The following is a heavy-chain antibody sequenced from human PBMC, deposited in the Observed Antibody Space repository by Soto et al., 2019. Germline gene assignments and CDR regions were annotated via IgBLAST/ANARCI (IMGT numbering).Heavy chain of an antibody. CDR2: ISRSGSLN. J-gene: IGHJ6*02. CDR3: ARDLEYSSSWYYYYGLDV. D-gene: IGHD6-6*01. Sequence: WCSLRLSCSASVVSFCDYSMNGVRKAPGKGLEWLSYISRSGSLNYYADSVKGRFTISRDNAKNSLYLEMNSVRDEDTAMYYCARDLEYSSSWYYYYGLDVWGHGTTVTVSS. CDR1: VVSFCDYS. V-gene: IGHV3-48*02.